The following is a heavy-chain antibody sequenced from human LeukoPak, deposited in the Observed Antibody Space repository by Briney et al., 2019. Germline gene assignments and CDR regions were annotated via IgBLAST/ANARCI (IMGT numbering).Heavy chain of an antibody. Sequence: GGSLRLSCAASGFTFSSYAMSWVRQAPGKGLEWVSIISGNGGSTNYADSVKGRFTISRDNSKNTLYLQMNSLRAEDTALYFCAKDRLSGVWGTPCGDFWGQGTLVTASS. V-gene: IGHV3-23*01. CDR3: AKDRLSGVWGTPCGDF. CDR1: GFTFSSYA. J-gene: IGHJ4*02. CDR2: ISGNGGST. D-gene: IGHD3-16*01.